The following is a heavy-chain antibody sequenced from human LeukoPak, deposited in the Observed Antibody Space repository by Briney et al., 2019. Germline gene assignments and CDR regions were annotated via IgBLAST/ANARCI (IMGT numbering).Heavy chain of an antibody. CDR3: ATFRHYDSSGYYWVFDY. J-gene: IGHJ4*02. D-gene: IGHD3-22*01. CDR2: FDPEDGET. CDR1: GYTFTGYY. V-gene: IGHV1-24*01. Sequence: GASVKVSCKASGYTFTGYYMHWVRQAPGKGLEWMGGFDPEDGETIYAQKFQGRVTMTEDTSTDTAYMELSSLRSEDTAVYYCATFRHYDSSGYYWVFDYWGQGTLVTVSS.